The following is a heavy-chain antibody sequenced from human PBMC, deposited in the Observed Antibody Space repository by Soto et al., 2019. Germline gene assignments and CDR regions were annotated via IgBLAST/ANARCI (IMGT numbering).Heavy chain of an antibody. Sequence: QITLKESGPTLVKPTQTLTLTCSFSGFSLTTDGVGVGWVRQPPVEALEWLALIYWDDDERYSPSLKTRLTITKDPSKNQVVLIMTNMAPVDTATYYCAHSRNLITEDAQVGDFDYWGQGTLVTVSS. J-gene: IGHJ4*02. D-gene: IGHD3-10*01. CDR2: IYWDDDE. CDR3: AHSRNLITEDAQVGDFDY. CDR1: GFSLTTDGVG. V-gene: IGHV2-5*02.